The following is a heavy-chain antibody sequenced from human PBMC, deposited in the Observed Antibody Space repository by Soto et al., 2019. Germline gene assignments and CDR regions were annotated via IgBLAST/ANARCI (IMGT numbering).Heavy chain of an antibody. D-gene: IGHD4-4*01. J-gene: IGHJ6*03. CDR1: GGSISSYY. Sequence: ETLSLTCTVSGGSISSYYWSWIRQPPGKGLEWIGYIYYSGSTNYNPSLKSRVTISVDTSKNQFSLKLSSVTAADTAVYYCARHNTVTSFMDVWGKGTTVTVSS. V-gene: IGHV4-59*08. CDR3: ARHNTVTSFMDV. CDR2: IYYSGST.